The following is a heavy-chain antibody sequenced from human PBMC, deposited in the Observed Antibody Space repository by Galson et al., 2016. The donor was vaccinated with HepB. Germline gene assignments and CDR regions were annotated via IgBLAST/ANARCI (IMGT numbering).Heavy chain of an antibody. CDR1: GYRFTAYD. D-gene: IGHD1-1*01. Sequence: SVKVSCKVSGYRFTAYDIYWVRQAPGQGLEFMGWINAGNGQRKYSQKFLDRVTITTDTSASIAYLELSSLKPEDTAVYYCARNWHGLGVWGQGTLITVSS. J-gene: IGHJ4*02. CDR3: ARNWHGLGV. CDR2: INAGNGQR. V-gene: IGHV1-3*01.